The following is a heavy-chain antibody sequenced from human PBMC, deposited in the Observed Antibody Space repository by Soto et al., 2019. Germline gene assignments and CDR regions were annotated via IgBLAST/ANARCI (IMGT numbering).Heavy chain of an antibody. CDR3: AKGGIAVAGTTDY. CDR1: GFTFSSYG. CDR2: ISYDGSNK. J-gene: IGHJ4*02. Sequence: QVQLVESGGGVVQPGRSLRLSCAASGFTFSSYGMHWVRQAPGKGLEWVAVISYDGSNKYYADSVKGRFTISRDNSKNTLYLQMNSLRAEDTAVYYGAKGGIAVAGTTDYWGQGTLVTVSS. V-gene: IGHV3-30*18. D-gene: IGHD6-19*01.